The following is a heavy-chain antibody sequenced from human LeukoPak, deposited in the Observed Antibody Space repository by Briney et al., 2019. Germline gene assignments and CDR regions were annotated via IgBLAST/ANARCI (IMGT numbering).Heavy chain of an antibody. J-gene: IGHJ4*02. CDR1: DESFSIYS. V-gene: IGHV4-34*01. CDR2: ISHSGRT. D-gene: IGHD2-15*01. CDR3: ARRVHCSGGSCYSYYFDY. Sequence: SETLSLTCVVSDESFSIYSWSWIRQAPGKGLEWLAEISHSGRTNYNPSLNSRLTISIDRSTIQLSLKLSSVTAADTAVYYCARRVHCSGGSCYSYYFDYWGQGTLVTVSS.